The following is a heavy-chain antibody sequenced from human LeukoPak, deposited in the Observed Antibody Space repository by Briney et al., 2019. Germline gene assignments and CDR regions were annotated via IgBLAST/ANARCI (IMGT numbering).Heavy chain of an antibody. V-gene: IGHV3-66*02. D-gene: IGHD3-3*01. CDR3: ARADFWSGYYYY. CDR1: GFTLSSNY. Sequence: GGSLRLSCAASGFTLSSNYMSWVRQAPGKGLKWVSVIYSGGSTYYADSVKGRFTISRDNSKNTLYLQMNSLRAEDTAVYYCARADFWSGYYYYWGQGTLVTVSS. CDR2: IYSGGST. J-gene: IGHJ4*02.